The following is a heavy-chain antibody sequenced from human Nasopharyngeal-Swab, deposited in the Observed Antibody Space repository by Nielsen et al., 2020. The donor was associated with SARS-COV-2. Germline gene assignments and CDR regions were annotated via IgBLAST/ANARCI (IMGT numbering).Heavy chain of an antibody. D-gene: IGHD5-24*01. J-gene: IGHJ6*03. V-gene: IGHV1-69*10. CDR2: IIPILPIT. Sequence: WVLQAPGQGLEWMGGIIPILPITNYAQKFQDRVTITADKSTSTAYMELSSLRSEDTAAYYCARGGWLRKDYYYSYYYMDVWGKGTKVTVSS. CDR3: ARGGWLRKDYYYSYYYMDV.